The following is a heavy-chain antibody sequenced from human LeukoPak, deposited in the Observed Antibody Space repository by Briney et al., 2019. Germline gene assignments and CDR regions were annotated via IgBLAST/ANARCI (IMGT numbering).Heavy chain of an antibody. D-gene: IGHD3-16*01. CDR1: GFTFSSYS. V-gene: IGHV3-23*01. Sequence: GGSLRLSCAASGFTFSSYSMNWVRQAPGKGLEWVSGISPSGDITYYTDSVRGRFTISRDNFKNTLSLQVNSLRAEDTATYYCAKDDDWGRYKHWGQGTLVTVSS. CDR2: ISPSGDIT. CDR3: AKDDDWGRYKH. J-gene: IGHJ1*01.